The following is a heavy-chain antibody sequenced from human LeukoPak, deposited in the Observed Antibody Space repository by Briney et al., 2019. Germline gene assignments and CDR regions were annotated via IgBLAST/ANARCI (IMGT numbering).Heavy chain of an antibody. D-gene: IGHD1-14*01. J-gene: IGHJ5*02. V-gene: IGHV4-39*01. Sequence: PSQTLSLTCTVSGGSISSGSYYWGWIRQPPGKGLEWIGNIYYSGSTYYKPSLKSRLTISLDTSKNQFSLKLTSVTAADTAVYYCATLVPPGWFDPWGQGTLVTVSS. CDR1: GGSISSGSYY. CDR3: ATLVPPGWFDP. CDR2: IYYSGST.